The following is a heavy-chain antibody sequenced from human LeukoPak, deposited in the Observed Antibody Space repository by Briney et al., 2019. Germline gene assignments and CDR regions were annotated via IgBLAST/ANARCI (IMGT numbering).Heavy chain of an antibody. CDR2: ISAYNGNT. Sequence: ASVKVSCKASGYTFTSYGISWVRQAPGQGLEWMGWISAYNGNTNYAQKLQGRVTMTTDTSTSTAYMELRSLRSDDTAVYYCARDGSIAVAGSYFGYWGQGTLVTVSS. J-gene: IGHJ4*02. CDR1: GYTFTSYG. D-gene: IGHD6-19*01. CDR3: ARDGSIAVAGSYFGY. V-gene: IGHV1-18*01.